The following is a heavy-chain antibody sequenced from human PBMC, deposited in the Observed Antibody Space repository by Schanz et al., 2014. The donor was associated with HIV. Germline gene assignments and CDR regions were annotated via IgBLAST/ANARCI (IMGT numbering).Heavy chain of an antibody. V-gene: IGHV3-23*04. CDR3: AKDLSVHTSAYSRY. CDR2: ISGSGIST. Sequence: VQLVESGGGVVQPGRSLRLSCAASGFTFSSHGMHWVRQAPGKGLVWVSAISGSGISTYYADSVKGRFTISRDNAKKTLFLQMNGLRAEDTAIYYCAKDLSVHTSAYSRYWGQGTLVTVSS. J-gene: IGHJ4*02. D-gene: IGHD3-22*01. CDR1: GFTFSSHG.